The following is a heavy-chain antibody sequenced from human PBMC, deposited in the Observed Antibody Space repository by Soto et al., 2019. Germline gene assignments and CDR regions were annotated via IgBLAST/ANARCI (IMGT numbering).Heavy chain of an antibody. CDR1: GFTFSSYA. CDR3: ARGGYSYGPLWPNYFDY. CDR2: ISYDGSNK. J-gene: IGHJ4*02. V-gene: IGHV3-30-3*01. D-gene: IGHD5-18*01. Sequence: QVQLVESGGGVIQPGRSLRLSCAASGFTFSSYAMHWVRQAPGKGLEWVAVISYDGSNKYYADSVKGRFTISRDNSKNTLYLQMNSLRAEDTAVYYCARGGYSYGPLWPNYFDYWGQGTLVTVSS.